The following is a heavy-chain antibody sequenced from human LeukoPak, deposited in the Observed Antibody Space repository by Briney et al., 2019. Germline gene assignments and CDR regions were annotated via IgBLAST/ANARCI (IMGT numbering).Heavy chain of an antibody. D-gene: IGHD6-19*01. V-gene: IGHV4-59*08. CDR2: VDYSGST. Sequence: SETLSLTCNVSGGSISSYYWTWIRQLPGKGLEWIGYVDYSGSTNYNPSLKSRVTILVDTSKNQFSLKLTSVTAADTAMYYCARRGGSGRAFDYWGQGILVTVSS. CDR3: ARRGGSGRAFDY. J-gene: IGHJ4*02. CDR1: GGSISSYY.